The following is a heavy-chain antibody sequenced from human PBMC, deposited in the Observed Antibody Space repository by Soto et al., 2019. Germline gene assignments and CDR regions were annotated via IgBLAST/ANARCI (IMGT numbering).Heavy chain of an antibody. J-gene: IGHJ6*02. CDR2: INPSGGST. D-gene: IGHD3-10*01. CDR1: GYTFTSYY. V-gene: IGHV1-46*01. CDR3: ARMWTNGSGSKKDQNYYYYYGMDV. Sequence: GASVKVSCKASGYTFTSYYMHWVRQAPGQGLEWMGIINPSGGSTSYAQKFQGRVTMTRDTSTSTVYMELSSLRSEDTAVYYCARMWTNGSGSKKDQNYYYYYGMDVWGQGTTVTVS.